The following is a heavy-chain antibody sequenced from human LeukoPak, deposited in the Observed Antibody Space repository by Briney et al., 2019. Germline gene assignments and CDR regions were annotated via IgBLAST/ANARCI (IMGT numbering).Heavy chain of an antibody. V-gene: IGHV1-18*01. D-gene: IGHD2-2*01. CDR1: GYTFTSYG. Sequence: GASVKVSCKASGYTFTSYGISWVRQAPGQGLEWMGWISAYNGNTNYAQELQGRVTMTTDTSTSTAYMELRSLRSDDTAVYYCARDGLARYCSSTSCPDDWFDPWGQGTLVTVSS. CDR3: ARDGLARYCSSTSCPDDWFDP. CDR2: ISAYNGNT. J-gene: IGHJ5*02.